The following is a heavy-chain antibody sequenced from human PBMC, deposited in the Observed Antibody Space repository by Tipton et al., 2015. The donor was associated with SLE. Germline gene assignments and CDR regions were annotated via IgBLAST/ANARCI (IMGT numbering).Heavy chain of an antibody. Sequence: SLRLSCAASGSTVSSNYMSWVRQAPGKGLEWVANIKQDGSEKYYVDSAKGRFTISRDNAKNSLYLQMNSLRAEDTAVYYCARDLRAGEAFDIWGQGTMVTVSS. CDR2: IKQDGSEK. CDR3: ARDLRAGEAFDI. D-gene: IGHD3-9*01. V-gene: IGHV3-7*03. CDR1: GSTVSSNY. J-gene: IGHJ3*02.